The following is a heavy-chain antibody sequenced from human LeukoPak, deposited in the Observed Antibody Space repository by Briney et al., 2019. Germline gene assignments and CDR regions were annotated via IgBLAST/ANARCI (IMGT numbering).Heavy chain of an antibody. J-gene: IGHJ4*02. Sequence: SETLSLTCAVYGGSFSGYYWSWIRQPPGKGLEWIGEINHSGSTNYNPSLKSRVTISVDTSKNQFSLKLSSVTAADTAVYYCARMDTYFDYWGQGILVTVSS. V-gene: IGHV4-34*01. CDR2: INHSGST. CDR1: GGSFSGYY. CDR3: ARMDTYFDY. D-gene: IGHD3/OR15-3a*01.